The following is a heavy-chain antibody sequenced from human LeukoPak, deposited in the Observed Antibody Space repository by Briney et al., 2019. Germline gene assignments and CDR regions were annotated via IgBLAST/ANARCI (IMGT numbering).Heavy chain of an antibody. V-gene: IGHV1-69*05. CDR1: GGTFSSYA. D-gene: IGHD3-3*01. CDR2: IIPIFGTA. CDR3: ARVTIFGVVPHMREIDYYYYYMDV. Sequence: ASVKVSCKASGGTFSSYAISWVRQAPGQGLEWMGGIIPIFGTANYAQKFQGRVTITTDESTSTAYMELSSLRSEDTAVYYCARVTIFGVVPHMREIDYYYYYMDVWGKGTTVTVSS. J-gene: IGHJ6*03.